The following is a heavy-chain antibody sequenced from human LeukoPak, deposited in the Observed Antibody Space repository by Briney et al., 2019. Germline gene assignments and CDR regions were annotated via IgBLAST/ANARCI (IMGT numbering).Heavy chain of an antibody. J-gene: IGHJ4*02. CDR1: GYTFNSYG. D-gene: IGHD2-21*02. CDR2: ISIYTGNT. V-gene: IGHV1-18*04. Sequence: ASAKVSCKASGYTFNSYGISWVRQAPGQGLEWMGWISIYTGNTKYGEKFQGRATMTRDTSTSTAYLEVRSLNSDDTAVYYCARVRGTALTAYPGYFDYWGQGTLVTVSS. CDR3: ARVRGTALTAYPGYFDY.